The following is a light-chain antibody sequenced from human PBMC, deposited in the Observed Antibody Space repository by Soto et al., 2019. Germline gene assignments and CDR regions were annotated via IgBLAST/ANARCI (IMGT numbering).Light chain of an antibody. J-gene: IGKJ2*01. V-gene: IGKV3-15*01. CDR3: QQYNNWPPYT. CDR2: GAS. Sequence: EIVMTQSPATLSVSPGERATLSCRASRSVSRNLAWYQQKPGQAPRLLMYGASSRAAGIPARLSGSGSGTEFTLTISSLQSEDFAVYYCQQYNNWPPYTFGQGTKLEIK. CDR1: RSVSRN.